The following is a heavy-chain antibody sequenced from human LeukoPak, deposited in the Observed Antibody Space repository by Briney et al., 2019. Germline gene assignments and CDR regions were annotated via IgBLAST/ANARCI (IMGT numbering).Heavy chain of an antibody. V-gene: IGHV3-23*01. CDR2: IIGSSGTT. CDR1: GFSFNNYA. CDR3: AKGAYDYVEIAYFDY. J-gene: IGHJ4*02. Sequence: GGSLRLSCVASGFSFNNYAMNWVRQAPGKGLEWVSLIIGSSGTTFYADSVKGRFTISRDKSKSTLYLQMNSLRAEDTAVYYCAKGAYDYVEIAYFDYWGQGSLVTVSS. D-gene: IGHD5-12*01.